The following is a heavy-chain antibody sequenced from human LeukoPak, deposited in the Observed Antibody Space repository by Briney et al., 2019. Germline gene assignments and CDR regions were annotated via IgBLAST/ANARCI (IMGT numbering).Heavy chain of an antibody. Sequence: GGSLRLSCAASGFTFSNAWMSWVRQAPGKGLEWVGRIKSKTDGGTTDYAAPVKGRFTISRDDSKSTLYLQMNSLKTEDTAVYYCTIAIHSSGWYSTFDYWGQGTLVTVSS. CDR1: GFTFSNAW. D-gene: IGHD6-19*01. CDR3: TIAIHSSGWYSTFDY. CDR2: IKSKTDGGTT. J-gene: IGHJ4*02. V-gene: IGHV3-15*01.